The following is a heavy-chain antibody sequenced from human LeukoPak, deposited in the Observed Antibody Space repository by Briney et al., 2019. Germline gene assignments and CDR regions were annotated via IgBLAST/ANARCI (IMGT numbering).Heavy chain of an antibody. Sequence: ASVKVSCKVSGYTLTELSMHWVRPAPGKGLGRMGGFDPEDGETIYAQKFQGRVTITHDTFTDTAYMELSSMRSEDTAVYYCATQGYKKRRNGYNVDYWGQGTLVTVSS. J-gene: IGHJ4*02. D-gene: IGHD5-24*01. CDR2: FDPEDGET. CDR3: ATQGYKKRRNGYNVDY. CDR1: GYTLTELS. V-gene: IGHV1-24*01.